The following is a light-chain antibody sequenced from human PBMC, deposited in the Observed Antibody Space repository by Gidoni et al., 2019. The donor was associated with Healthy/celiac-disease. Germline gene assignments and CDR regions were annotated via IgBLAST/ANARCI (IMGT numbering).Light chain of an antibody. CDR3: PYV. CDR2: EVS. Sequence: QSALTQPASVSGSPGQSITISCTGTSSDVGSYNLVSWYQQHPGKAPKLMIYEVSKRPSGVSNRFSGSKSGNTASLTISGLQAEDEVGSSTPYVFGTGTKVTVL. CDR1: SSDVGSYNL. V-gene: IGLV2-23*02. J-gene: IGLJ1*01.